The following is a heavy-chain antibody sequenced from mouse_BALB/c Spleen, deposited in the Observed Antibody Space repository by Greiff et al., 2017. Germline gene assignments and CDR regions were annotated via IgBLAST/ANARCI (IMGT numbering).Heavy chain of an antibody. Sequence: VQLQQSGPGLVQPSQSLSITCTVSGFSLTSYGVHWVRQSPGKGLEWLGVIWSGGSKDYNAAFISRLSISNDNSKSQVFFRMNSLQANDKAIYYCARKSRDMEDWGQGTSVTVSS. CDR1: GFSLTSYG. CDR2: IWSGGSK. CDR3: ARKSRDMED. J-gene: IGHJ4*01. V-gene: IGHV2-2*02.